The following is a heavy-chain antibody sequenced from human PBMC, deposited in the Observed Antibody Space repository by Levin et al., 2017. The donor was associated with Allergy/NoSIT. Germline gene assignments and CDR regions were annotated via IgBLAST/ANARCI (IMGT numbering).Heavy chain of an antibody. Sequence: PGGSLRLSCVASGFTFRNYAMNWVRQAPGKGLEWVSTISNSGGNIYYADSVKGRFTISRDSSENTLYLQMNSLRAEDTAVYYCAKGGCGGGNCQSRWGPDHWGQGTLVTVSS. J-gene: IGHJ4*02. CDR1: GFTFRNYA. D-gene: IGHD2-15*01. V-gene: IGHV3-23*01. CDR2: ISNSGGNI. CDR3: AKGGCGGGNCQSRWGPDH.